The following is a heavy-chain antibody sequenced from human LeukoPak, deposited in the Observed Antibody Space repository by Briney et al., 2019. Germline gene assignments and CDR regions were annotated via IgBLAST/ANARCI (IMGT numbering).Heavy chain of an antibody. CDR2: IYYSGST. Sequence: SETLSLTCTVSGGSISSSSYYWGWIRQPPGRGVEWIGSIYYSGSTYYNPSLKSRVTISVDTSKNQFSLKLSSVTAADTAVYYCARVDSSSWYIWFDPWGQETLVTVSS. J-gene: IGHJ5*02. D-gene: IGHD6-13*01. CDR1: GGSISSSSYY. CDR3: ARVDSSSWYIWFDP. V-gene: IGHV4-39*07.